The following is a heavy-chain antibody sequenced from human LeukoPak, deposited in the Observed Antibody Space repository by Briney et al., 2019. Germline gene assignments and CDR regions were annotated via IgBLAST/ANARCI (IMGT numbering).Heavy chain of an antibody. Sequence: RPGGSLRLSCAASGFTFSTYGMNWVRQAPGKGLEWVSTISNSDGNTYYADSVKGRFTISRDNSKNTLYLQMNSLTAEDTAVYYCAKATGTLGAWGQGTLVTVSS. V-gene: IGHV3-23*01. D-gene: IGHD1-1*01. CDR2: ISNSDGNT. J-gene: IGHJ5*02. CDR1: GFTFSTYG. CDR3: AKATGTLGA.